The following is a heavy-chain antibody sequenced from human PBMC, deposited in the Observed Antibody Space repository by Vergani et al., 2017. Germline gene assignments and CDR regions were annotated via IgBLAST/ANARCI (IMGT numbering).Heavy chain of an antibody. Sequence: QVQLQESGPGLVKPSETLSLTCAVSGFSIDNGYYWDWIRQPPGKGLEWIGSIYRTGRTHFNPSLKSRVTLSVDTSNNHFSLRLNSLTAADTAVYYCARVMYRDEASTGYRLEGMDIWGQGTTVTISS. V-gene: IGHV4-38-2*01. J-gene: IGHJ6*02. CDR1: GFSIDNGYY. D-gene: IGHD3-9*01. CDR3: ARVMYRDEASTGYRLEGMDI. CDR2: IYRTGRT.